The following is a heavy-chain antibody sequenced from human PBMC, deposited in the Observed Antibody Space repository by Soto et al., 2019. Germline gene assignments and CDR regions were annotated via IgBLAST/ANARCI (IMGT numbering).Heavy chain of an antibody. CDR3: ARHYAYSSGWYDA. V-gene: IGHV4-59*08. J-gene: IGHJ5*02. CDR1: GDSISSYY. D-gene: IGHD3-16*01. Sequence: WETLSLTCTVSGDSISSYYWSWIRQPPGKRLEWIAYIYYSGTTNYNPPLKSRATISLDTSKNQFSLKLSSVTAADTAVYYCARHYAYSSGWYDAWGQGTLVTVSS. CDR2: IYYSGTT.